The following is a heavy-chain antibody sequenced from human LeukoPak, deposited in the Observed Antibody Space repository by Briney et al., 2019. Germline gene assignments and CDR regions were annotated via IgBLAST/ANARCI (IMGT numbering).Heavy chain of an antibody. D-gene: IGHD3-10*01. V-gene: IGHV3-30*02. J-gene: IGHJ4*02. CDR1: GFTFRKYG. Sequence: PGGSLRLSCAASGFTFRKYGIHWVRQAPGKGLEWVAFIRYDGSIKYYVDSVKGRFTISRDNSKNTLFLQMNSLRAEDTAVYYCAKDGRDYYVSGSHYRGVPALDYWGQGTLVTVSS. CDR3: AKDGRDYYVSGSHYRGVPALDY. CDR2: IRYDGSIK.